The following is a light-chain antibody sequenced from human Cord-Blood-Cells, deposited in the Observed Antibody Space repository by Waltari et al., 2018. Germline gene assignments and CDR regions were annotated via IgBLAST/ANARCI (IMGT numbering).Light chain of an antibody. CDR3: QQYDNLPYT. J-gene: IGKJ2*01. Sequence: DIQMTQSHSSLSASVGHSVTITCQASQDISNYLNWDQQKPGKAPKLLFYDASNLETGVPSRFSGSGYGTDFTFTISSLQPEDIATYYCQQYDNLPYTFGQGTKLEIK. CDR1: QDISNY. V-gene: IGKV1-33*01. CDR2: DAS.